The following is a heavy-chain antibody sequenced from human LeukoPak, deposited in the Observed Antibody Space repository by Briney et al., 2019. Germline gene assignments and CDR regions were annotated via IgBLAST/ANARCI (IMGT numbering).Heavy chain of an antibody. CDR3: TTGAQYDYVWGSYGDR. Sequence: GGSLRLSCAASGFTFSNAWMSWVRQAPGKGLEWVGRIKSKTDGGTTDYAAPVKGRFTISRDDSKNKLYLQMNSLKTEDTAVYYCTTGAQYDYVWGSYGDRWGQGTLVTVSS. V-gene: IGHV3-15*01. D-gene: IGHD3-16*01. J-gene: IGHJ4*02. CDR1: GFTFSNAW. CDR2: IKSKTDGGTT.